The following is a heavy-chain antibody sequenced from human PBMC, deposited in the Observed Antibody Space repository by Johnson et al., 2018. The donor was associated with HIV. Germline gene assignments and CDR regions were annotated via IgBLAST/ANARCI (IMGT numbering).Heavy chain of an antibody. J-gene: IGHJ3*02. Sequence: QEQLVESGGGVVQPGGSLRLSCAASGFTFADYGMHWVRQPPGKGLEWVAFIAHDESITHYADSVKGRFTMSRDNSKNTLYLHMKSLRPEDTSIYYCAAGGGDCYPSHWGFCAFDIWGRGTMVTVSS. CDR1: GFTFADYG. V-gene: IGHV3-30*02. CDR2: IAHDESIT. D-gene: IGHD2-21*01. CDR3: AAGGGDCYPSHWGFCAFDI.